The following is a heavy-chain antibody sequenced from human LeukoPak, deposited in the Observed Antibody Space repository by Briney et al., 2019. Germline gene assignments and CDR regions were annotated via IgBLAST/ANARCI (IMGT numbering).Heavy chain of an antibody. J-gene: IGHJ4*02. CDR2: IYYSGST. CDR3: ARVGDYYGSGINFDY. Sequence: SETLSLTCTVSGGSISSSSYYWGWIRQPPGKGLECIGSIYYSGSTYYNPSLKSRVTISVDTSKNQFSLNLSSVTAADTAVYYCARVGDYYGSGINFDYWGQGALVTVSS. V-gene: IGHV4-39*01. D-gene: IGHD3-10*01. CDR1: GGSISSSSYY.